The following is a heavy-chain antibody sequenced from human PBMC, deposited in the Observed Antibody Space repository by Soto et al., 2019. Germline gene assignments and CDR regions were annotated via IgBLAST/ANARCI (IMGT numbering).Heavy chain of an antibody. Sequence: SETLSLTCTVSGGSISSGDYYWSWIRQHPGKGLEWIGYIYYSGSTYYNPSLKSRVTISVDTSKNQFSLKLSSVTAEDTAVYYCARDFSMVIVAPGYWGQGTLVTVSS. V-gene: IGHV4-31*03. J-gene: IGHJ4*02. CDR1: GGSISSGDYY. CDR2: IYYSGST. CDR3: ARDFSMVIVAPGY. D-gene: IGHD5-12*01.